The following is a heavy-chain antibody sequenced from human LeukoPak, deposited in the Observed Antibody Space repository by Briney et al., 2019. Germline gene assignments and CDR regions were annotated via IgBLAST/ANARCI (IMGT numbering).Heavy chain of an antibody. Sequence: GGSLRLSCAASGFTFSSYWMSWVRQAPGKGLEWVANINQDGSEKYYVDSVKGRFTISRDNVKDSLYLQMNSLRAEDTAVYYCAREPIGYCSSTSCYYFDYWGQGTLVTVSS. CDR1: GFTFSSYW. J-gene: IGHJ4*02. CDR3: AREPIGYCSSTSCYYFDY. V-gene: IGHV3-7*01. D-gene: IGHD2-2*01. CDR2: INQDGSEK.